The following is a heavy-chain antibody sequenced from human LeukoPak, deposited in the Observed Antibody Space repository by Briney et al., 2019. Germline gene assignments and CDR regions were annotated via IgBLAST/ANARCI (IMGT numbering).Heavy chain of an antibody. CDR2: ISYDGSNK. Sequence: GGSLRLSCAASGFTFSSYGMHWVRQAPGKGLEWVAVISYDGSNKYYADSVKGRFTISRDNSKNTLYLQMNSLRAEDTAVYYCANHRMNYRNAFDIWGQGTMVTVSS. CDR3: ANHRMNYRNAFDI. D-gene: IGHD1-14*01. CDR1: GFTFSSYG. V-gene: IGHV3-30*18. J-gene: IGHJ3*02.